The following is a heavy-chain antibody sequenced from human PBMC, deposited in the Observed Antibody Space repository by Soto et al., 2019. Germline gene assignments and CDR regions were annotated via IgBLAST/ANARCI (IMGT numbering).Heavy chain of an antibody. CDR3: ARLPGPLVAVLYIYPLDGREAMSDVDV. V-gene: IGHV3-30-3*01. Sequence: QMQLVESGGGVVQPGGSLRLSCAASGFTFNYYPMQWVRQAPGKGLEWVAVVSFDGSNKYYADSVKGRFTISKDNSKNTLYLQMNSLRREDTAVYYCARLPGPLVAVLYIYPLDGREAMSDVDVWGQGTTVTVSS. CDR1: GFTFNYYP. CDR2: VSFDGSNK. J-gene: IGHJ6*02. D-gene: IGHD6-19*01.